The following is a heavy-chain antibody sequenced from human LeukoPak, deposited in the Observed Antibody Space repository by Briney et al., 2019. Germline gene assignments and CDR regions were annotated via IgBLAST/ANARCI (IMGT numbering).Heavy chain of an antibody. CDR1: GYTFTGYY. Sequence: ASVKVSCKASGYTFTGYYMHWVRQAPGQGLEWMGWINPNSGGTNYAQKFQGRVTMTRDTSISTAYMELSRLRSDDTAVYFCARGGYCSGSTCYLDFWGQGTLVTVAS. CDR2: INPNSGGT. CDR3: ARGGYCSGSTCYLDF. D-gene: IGHD2-2*03. V-gene: IGHV1-2*02. J-gene: IGHJ4*02.